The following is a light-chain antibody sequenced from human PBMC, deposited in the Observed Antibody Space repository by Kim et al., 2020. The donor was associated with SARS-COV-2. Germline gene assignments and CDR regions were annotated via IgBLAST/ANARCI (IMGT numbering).Light chain of an antibody. Sequence: QSITISCSRTSSGVGGYNYVSWYQHHPGKAPKLMIYAVSNRPSGVSNRFSGSKSGNAASLAISGLQAEDEADYYCSSYTSSSTLVVFGGGTQLTVL. CDR1: SSGVGGYNY. V-gene: IGLV2-14*03. CDR2: AVS. CDR3: SSYTSSSTLVV. J-gene: IGLJ2*01.